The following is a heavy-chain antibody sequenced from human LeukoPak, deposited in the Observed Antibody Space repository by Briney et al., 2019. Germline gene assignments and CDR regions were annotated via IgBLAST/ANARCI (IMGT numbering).Heavy chain of an antibody. CDR2: INPSGGGT. CDR3: ARDLILWFGVGKPEYLGY. CDR1: GYTFINYY. D-gene: IGHD3-10*01. J-gene: IGHJ4*02. V-gene: IGHV1-46*01. Sequence: ASVKVSCKASGYTFINYYMHWVRQAPGQGLEWMGIINPSGGGTSYAQKFQGRVTMTRDTSTSTVYMEVSSLRSEDTAVYYCARDLILWFGVGKPEYLGYWGQGTLVTVSS.